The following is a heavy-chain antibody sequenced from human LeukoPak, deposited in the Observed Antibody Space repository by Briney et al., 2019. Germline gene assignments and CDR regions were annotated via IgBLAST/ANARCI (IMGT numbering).Heavy chain of an antibody. CDR1: GGSISSSSYY. CDR3: ARDLTNYFDY. Sequence: SETLSLTCTVSGGSISSSSYYWGWIRQPPGKGLEWIGSIYYSGSTYYNPSLESRVTISVDTSKNQFSLKLSSVTAADTAVYYCARDLTNYFDYWGQGTLVTVSS. CDR2: IYYSGST. V-gene: IGHV4-39*07. J-gene: IGHJ4*02. D-gene: IGHD1-1*01.